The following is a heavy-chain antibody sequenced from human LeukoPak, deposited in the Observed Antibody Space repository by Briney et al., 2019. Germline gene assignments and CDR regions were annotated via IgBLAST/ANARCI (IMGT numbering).Heavy chain of an antibody. V-gene: IGHV3-30*02. CDR1: EFTFSNYG. CDR2: IQHDGSNS. J-gene: IGHJ4*02. CDR3: AKDRFQVAAAAGRVDY. Sequence: GGSLRLSCAASEFTFSNYGMHWVRQAPGKGLEWVSFIQHDGSNSYYADSVKGRFTISRDNSKNTLYLQMNSLRAEDAAVYYCAKDRFQVAAAAGRVDYWGQGTLVTVSS. D-gene: IGHD6-13*01.